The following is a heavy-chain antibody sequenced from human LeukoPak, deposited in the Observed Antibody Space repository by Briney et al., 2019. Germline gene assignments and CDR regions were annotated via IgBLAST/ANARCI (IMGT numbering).Heavy chain of an antibody. CDR2: INPNSGGT. V-gene: IGHV1-2*02. J-gene: IGHJ4*02. CDR1: GYTFTGYY. D-gene: IGHD3-10*01. Sequence: SVKVSCKASGYTFTGYYMHWVRQAPGQGLEWMGWINPNSGGTNYAQKFQGRVTMTRDTSISTAYMELSRLRSDDTAVYYCARVNYGSGSYFFDYWGQGTLVTVSS. CDR3: ARVNYGSGSYFFDY.